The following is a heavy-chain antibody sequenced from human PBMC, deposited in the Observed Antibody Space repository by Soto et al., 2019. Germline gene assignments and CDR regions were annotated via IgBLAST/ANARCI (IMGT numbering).Heavy chain of an antibody. J-gene: IGHJ6*02. CDR2: IYSGGST. V-gene: IGHV3-53*01. CDR3: ARRAGGATISFGMDV. CDR1: GFTVSSNY. Sequence: EVQLVESGGGLIQPGGSLRLSCAAAGFTVSSNYMSWVRQAPGKGLEWVSVIYSGGSTYYADSVKGRITISRDNSKNTLYLQMNSLRAEDTAVYYCARRAGGATISFGMDVWGQGTTVTVSS. D-gene: IGHD5-12*01.